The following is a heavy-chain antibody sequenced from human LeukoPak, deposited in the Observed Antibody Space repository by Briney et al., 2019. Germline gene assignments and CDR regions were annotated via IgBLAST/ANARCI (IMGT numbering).Heavy chain of an antibody. CDR3: ARVNVFGNKDRVLRFLEWSY. CDR2: INPNSGCT. D-gene: IGHD3-3*01. CDR1: GYTFTGYY. Sequence: ASVKVSCKASGYTFTGYYMHLVRQDPGQGLEWMGWINPNSGCTNYAQKFQGRVTMTRDTSISTAYMELSRLRSDDTAVYYCARVNVFGNKDRVLRFLEWSYWGQGTLVTVSS. V-gene: IGHV1-2*02. J-gene: IGHJ4*02.